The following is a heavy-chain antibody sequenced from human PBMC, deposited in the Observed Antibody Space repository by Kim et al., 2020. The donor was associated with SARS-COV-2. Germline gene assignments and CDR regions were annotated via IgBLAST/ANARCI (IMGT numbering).Heavy chain of an antibody. Sequence: TNYTPPPKSRVTISVDTSKNPFSLRLSSVTAADTAVYYCARKGVSRRVDYWGQGTLVTVSS. CDR3: ARKGVSRRVDY. CDR2: T. J-gene: IGHJ4*02. V-gene: IGHV4-34*01.